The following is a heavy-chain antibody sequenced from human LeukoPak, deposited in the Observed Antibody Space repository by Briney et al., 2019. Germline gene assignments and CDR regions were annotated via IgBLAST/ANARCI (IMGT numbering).Heavy chain of an antibody. CDR2: IGDTDTNT. V-gene: IGHV3-23*01. J-gene: IGHJ4*02. CDR1: GFTFSSYV. Sequence: GGSLRLSCAASGFTFSSYVKSWVRQAPGKGLEWVSSIGDTDTNTYYADSVKGRFTISRDNSKSTLYLQMNSLRAEDTAVYYCARRSQEKHFDYWGQGTLVTVSS. CDR3: ARRSQEKHFDY.